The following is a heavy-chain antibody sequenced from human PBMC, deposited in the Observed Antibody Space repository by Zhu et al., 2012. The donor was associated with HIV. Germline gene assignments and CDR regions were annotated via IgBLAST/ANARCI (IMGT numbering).Heavy chain of an antibody. Sequence: QVQLQQWGAGLLKPSETLSLTCAVYGGSFTDYYWTWIRQPPGKTLEWIGENNHSGRTNYNPSLKSRITFLLDKSKNQFSLKLDSVTAADTAVYYCASLRVTATGASFDYWGYGNLVTVSS. CDR3: ASLRVTATGASFDY. V-gene: IGHV4-34*02. CDR1: GGSFTDYY. D-gene: IGHD2-21*02. J-gene: IGHJ4*01. CDR2: NNHSGRT.